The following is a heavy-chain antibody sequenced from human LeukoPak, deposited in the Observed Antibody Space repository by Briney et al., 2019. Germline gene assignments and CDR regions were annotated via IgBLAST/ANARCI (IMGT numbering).Heavy chain of an antibody. CDR1: GYTFTSYG. V-gene: IGHV1-69*04. J-gene: IGHJ6*03. CDR2: IIPILGIA. D-gene: IGHD3-16*01. CDR3: ARGIITPYYYYMDV. Sequence: GASVKVSCKASGYTFTSYGISWVRQAPGQGLEWMGRIIPILGIANYAQKFQGRVTITADKSTSTAYMELSSLRSEDTAVYYCARGIITPYYYYMDVWGKGTTVTVSS.